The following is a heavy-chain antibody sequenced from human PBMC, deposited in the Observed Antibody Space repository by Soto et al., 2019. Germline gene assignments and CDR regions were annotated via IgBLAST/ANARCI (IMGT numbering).Heavy chain of an antibody. CDR3: ARGGVYGGDYNYNGMDA. CDR1: GFTFSKYA. D-gene: IGHD2-21*02. CDR2: INSYEHGP. Sequence: LRLSCAASGFTFSKYALTWVRQSPGKGLEWVSAINSYEHGPYYIDSVRGLVIISRDNSKNMVFLQRDDLRGDDSPVYYCARGGVYGGDYNYNGMDARGQGTTVTVSS. J-gene: IGHJ6*02. V-gene: IGHV3-23*01.